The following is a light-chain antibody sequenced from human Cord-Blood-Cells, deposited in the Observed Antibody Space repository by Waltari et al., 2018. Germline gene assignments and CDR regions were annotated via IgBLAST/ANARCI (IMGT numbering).Light chain of an antibody. CDR3: SSYTSSSTWV. Sequence: QSALPQPASVSGSPGQSLTIYCTRTSSDVGGYNSLSWYQHHPAKAPNLMIYDVSNRPSGVSNRFAGSKAGNTASLTISGLQADDEADYYCSSYTSSSTWVFGGGTKLTVL. CDR1: SSDVGGYNS. CDR2: DVS. J-gene: IGLJ3*02. V-gene: IGLV2-14*03.